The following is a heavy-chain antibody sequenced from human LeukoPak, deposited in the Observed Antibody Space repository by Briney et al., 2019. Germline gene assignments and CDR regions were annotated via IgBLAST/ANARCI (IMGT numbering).Heavy chain of an antibody. J-gene: IGHJ4*02. CDR2: IYDSGST. CDR3: AGGSGWPHFDN. Sequence: SETLSLTCTVSGGSISSYYWSWIRQPPGKGLEWIGYIYDSGSTNYNPSLKSRVTISVDTSKNQFSLNLSSVTAADTAVYYCAGGSGWPHFDNWGQEALVTVSS. CDR1: GGSISSYY. V-gene: IGHV4-59*01. D-gene: IGHD6-19*01.